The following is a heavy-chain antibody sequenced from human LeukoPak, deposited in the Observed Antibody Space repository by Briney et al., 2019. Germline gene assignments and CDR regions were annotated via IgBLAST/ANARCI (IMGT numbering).Heavy chain of an antibody. J-gene: IGHJ4*02. V-gene: IGHV4-39*07. Sequence: SETLSLTCTVSGGSISSSSYYWGWIRQPPGKGLEWIGSIYYSGSTYYNPSLKSRVTISVDTSKNQFSLKLSSVTAADTAVYYCARGLRGSGSLNYFDYWGQGTLVTVSS. CDR1: GGSISSSSYY. CDR3: ARGLRGSGSLNYFDY. D-gene: IGHD3-10*01. CDR2: IYYSGST.